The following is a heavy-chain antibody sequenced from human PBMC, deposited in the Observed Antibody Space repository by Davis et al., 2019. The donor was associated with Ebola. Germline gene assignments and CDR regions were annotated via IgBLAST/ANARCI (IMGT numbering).Heavy chain of an antibody. V-gene: IGHV4-59*01. Sequence: SETLSLTCTVSGGSISTYYWSWIRQPPGKGLEWIGYVFRSGNTNYNPSLRSRVTISVDTSKNQFSLNLRSVTAADTAVYYCVRDSGYYDSNTYSSYYYVMDVWGQGTTVTVSS. CDR1: GGSISTYY. CDR2: VFRSGNT. D-gene: IGHD3-22*01. J-gene: IGHJ6*02. CDR3: VRDSGYYDSNTYSSYYYVMDV.